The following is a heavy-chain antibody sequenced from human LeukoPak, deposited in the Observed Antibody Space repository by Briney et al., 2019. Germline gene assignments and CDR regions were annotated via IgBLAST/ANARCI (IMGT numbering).Heavy chain of an antibody. CDR2: ISNSGFNI. CDR1: GFTFSSYW. V-gene: IGHV3-21*01. J-gene: IGHJ3*02. Sequence: GGSLRLSCAASGFTFSSYWMSWVRQAPGKGLEWVSSISNSGFNIYYADSVKGRFVVSRDNANNSLYLQMNSLRDEDTAVYYCVTDGASYIWGQGTMVTVSS. CDR3: VTDGASYI.